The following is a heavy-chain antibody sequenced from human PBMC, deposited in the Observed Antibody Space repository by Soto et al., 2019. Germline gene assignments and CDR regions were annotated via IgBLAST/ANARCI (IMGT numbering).Heavy chain of an antibody. CDR3: AREGLRTSMNYYYGMDV. Sequence: XSVKVSFNASGYTFTGYYMHWVRHSPGQGLEWMGWINPNSGGTNYAQKFQGWVTMTRDTSISTAYMELSRLRSDDTAVYYCAREGLRTSMNYYYGMDVWGQGTTVTVS. CDR2: INPNSGGT. D-gene: IGHD1-1*01. J-gene: IGHJ6*02. CDR1: GYTFTGYY. V-gene: IGHV1-2*04.